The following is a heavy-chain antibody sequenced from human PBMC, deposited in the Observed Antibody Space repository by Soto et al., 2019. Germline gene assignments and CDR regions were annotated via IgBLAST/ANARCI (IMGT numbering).Heavy chain of an antibody. J-gene: IGHJ6*02. CDR1: GGTFSSYA. V-gene: IGHV1-69*06. CDR2: IIPMFGTA. CDR3: ARGDDFDYYYGVDV. D-gene: IGHD3-16*01. Sequence: ASVKVSCKASGGTFSSYAISWVRQAPGQGLEWMGGIIPMFGTANYAQRFQGRVTTTADKYTNTAYMELTSLTSEDTAVYYCARGDDFDYYYGVDVWGQGTTVTVSS.